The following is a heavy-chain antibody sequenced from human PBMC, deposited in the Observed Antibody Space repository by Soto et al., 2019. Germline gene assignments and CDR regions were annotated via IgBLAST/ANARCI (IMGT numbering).Heavy chain of an antibody. Sequence: GGSLRLSCAASGFTFSSYSMNWVRQAPGKGLEWVSYISSSSSTIYYADSVKGRFTISRDNAKNSLYLQMNSLRAEDTAVYYCANPYYYDSSGYYRFDYWGQGTLVTVSS. CDR1: GFTFSSYS. J-gene: IGHJ4*02. V-gene: IGHV3-48*01. D-gene: IGHD3-22*01. CDR3: ANPYYYDSSGYYRFDY. CDR2: ISSSSSTI.